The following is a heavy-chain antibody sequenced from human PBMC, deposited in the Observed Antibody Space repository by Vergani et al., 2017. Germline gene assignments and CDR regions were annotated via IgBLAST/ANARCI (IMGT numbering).Heavy chain of an antibody. J-gene: IGHJ4*02. D-gene: IGHD2-21*02. CDR1: GGSISSYY. V-gene: IGHV4-4*09. CDR2: IYTSGST. Sequence: QVQLQESGPGLVKPSETLSLTCTVSGGSISSYYWSWIRQPPGKGLEWIGYIYTSGSTNYNPSRKSRVTISVDTSKNQFALKLSSVTAADTAVYYCARQGDGVVVTAPLDYWGQGTLVTVSS. CDR3: ARQGDGVVVTAPLDY.